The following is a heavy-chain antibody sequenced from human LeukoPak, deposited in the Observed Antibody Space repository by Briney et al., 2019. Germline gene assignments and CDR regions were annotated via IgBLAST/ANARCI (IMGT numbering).Heavy chain of an antibody. CDR2: IHTSGDT. CDR1: GLTRSHNY. V-gene: IGHV3-53*01. CDR3: IVFGDSNH. D-gene: IGHD4-17*01. J-gene: IGHJ5*02. Sequence: GGSLRLSCAASGLTRSHNYVSWVRQAPGKGLEWVSAIHTSGDTCYADSVKGRFTISRDTSKNTLYLQINSLRVEDTAVYYCIVFGDSNHWGQGTLVTVSS.